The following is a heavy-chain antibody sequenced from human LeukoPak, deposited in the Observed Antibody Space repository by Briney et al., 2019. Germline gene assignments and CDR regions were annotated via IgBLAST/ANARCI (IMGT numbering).Heavy chain of an antibody. J-gene: IGHJ4*02. CDR1: GFTFSSYC. CDR2: INTDESEK. V-gene: IGHV3-7*03. D-gene: IGHD4-17*01. Sequence: GGSLRLSCAASGFTFSSYCMNWVRQAPGKGLEWVANINTDESEKYYVDSVNGRFTISRDNAKNSLYLQMNSLRAEDTAIYYCVRCRTTVTAMPGYWGQGTLVTVPS. CDR3: VRCRTTVTAMPGY.